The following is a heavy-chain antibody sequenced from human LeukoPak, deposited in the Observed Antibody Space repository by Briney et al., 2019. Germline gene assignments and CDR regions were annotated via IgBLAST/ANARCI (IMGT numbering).Heavy chain of an antibody. CDR1: GFTFSSYD. CDR2: IRYDGSNK. V-gene: IGHV3-30*02. CDR3: AKSRNYYDSTYFDY. Sequence: PGGSLRLSCAASGFTFSSYDMHWVRQAPGKGLEWVAFIRYDGSNKYYADSVKGRFTISRDNSENTLYLQMNSLRAEDTAVYYCAKSRNYYDSTYFDYWGQGTLVTVSS. D-gene: IGHD3-22*01. J-gene: IGHJ4*02.